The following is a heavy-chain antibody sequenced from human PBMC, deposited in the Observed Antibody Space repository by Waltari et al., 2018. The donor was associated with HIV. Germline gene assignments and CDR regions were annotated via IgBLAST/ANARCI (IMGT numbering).Heavy chain of an antibody. CDR2: IYYTGDT. V-gene: IGHV4-39*01. J-gene: IGHJ1*01. CDR3: ARQHAYTSDWFSQASFFNY. D-gene: IGHD3-9*01. CDR1: GASMRRKNYY. Sequence: LQLKESGPGLVKPSDTLSLTCAVSGASMRRKNYYLAWIRQSPGERLEWIATIYYTGDTYFVPSLKNRTSISVDSSKNLLSLSLASVTAADTAIYYCARQHAYTSDWFSQASFFNYWGPGTLVTVSS.